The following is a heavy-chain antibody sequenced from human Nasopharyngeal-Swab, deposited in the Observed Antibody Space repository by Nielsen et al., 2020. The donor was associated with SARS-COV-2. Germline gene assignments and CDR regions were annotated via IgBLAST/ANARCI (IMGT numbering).Heavy chain of an antibody. Sequence: WIRQPPGKGLEWVSSISSSGSYIYYADSVKGRFTISRDNAKNSLYLQMNSLRAEDTAVYYCARHRFGIAVADSDYWGQGTLVTVSS. CDR3: ARHRFGIAVADSDY. D-gene: IGHD6-19*01. CDR2: ISSSGSYI. J-gene: IGHJ4*02. V-gene: IGHV3-21*01.